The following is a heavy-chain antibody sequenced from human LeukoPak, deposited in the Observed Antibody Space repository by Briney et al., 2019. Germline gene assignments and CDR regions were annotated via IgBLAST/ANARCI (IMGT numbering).Heavy chain of an antibody. CDR1: GYTFTGYY. Sequence: GASVKVSCKASGYTFTGYYMHWVRQAPGQGLEWMGWINPNSGGTNYAQKFQGSVTMTRDTSISTAYMELSRLRSDDTAVYYCARSDSSGFKNDYWGQGTLVTVSS. CDR3: ARSDSSGFKNDY. J-gene: IGHJ4*02. V-gene: IGHV1-2*02. D-gene: IGHD3-22*01. CDR2: INPNSGGT.